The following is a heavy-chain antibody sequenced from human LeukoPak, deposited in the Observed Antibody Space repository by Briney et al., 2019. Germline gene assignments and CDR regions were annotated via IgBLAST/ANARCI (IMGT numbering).Heavy chain of an antibody. CDR1: GFTFSTYA. J-gene: IGHJ4*02. CDR2: ISGSGGAT. V-gene: IGHV3-23*01. D-gene: IGHD3-3*01. CDR3: AKDDDFWSGYPVAY. Sequence: GALRLSCAASGFTFSTYAMSWVRQAPGKGLEWVSAISGSGGATYYADSVKGRFTISRDNSKNTLYLQMNSLRAEDTAVYYCAKDDDFWSGYPVAYWGQGTLVTVSS.